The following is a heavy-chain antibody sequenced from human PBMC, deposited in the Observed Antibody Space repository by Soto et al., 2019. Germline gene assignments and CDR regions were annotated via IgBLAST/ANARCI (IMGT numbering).Heavy chain of an antibody. D-gene: IGHD2-15*01. CDR3: AREVVAATPSFFSWFDP. V-gene: IGHV1-69*13. CDR2: IIPSFGAA. J-gene: IGHJ5*02. Sequence: GASVKVSCKASGYTFTKFHIHWVRQAPGQGLEWMGMIIPSFGAARYAQKFQGRVTITADESTSTAYMELSSLRSEDTAVYYCAREVVAATPSFFSWFDPWGQGTLVTLSS. CDR1: GYTFTKFH.